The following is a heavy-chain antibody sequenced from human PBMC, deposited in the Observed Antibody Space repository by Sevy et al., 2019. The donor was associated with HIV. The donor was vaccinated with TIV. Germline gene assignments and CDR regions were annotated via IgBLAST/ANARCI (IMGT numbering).Heavy chain of an antibody. CDR2: IYHSGST. D-gene: IGHD3-16*01. CDR3: ARGGETPRGFDP. Sequence: SETLSLTCAVSGGSIISVNWWHWVRQSPGKGLKWIGEIYHSGSTNYNPPLKSRVTISVDNSKNQFSLNLYSVTAADTAVYYCARGGETPRGFDPWGQGSLVTVSS. CDR1: GGSIISVNW. V-gene: IGHV4-4*02. J-gene: IGHJ5*02.